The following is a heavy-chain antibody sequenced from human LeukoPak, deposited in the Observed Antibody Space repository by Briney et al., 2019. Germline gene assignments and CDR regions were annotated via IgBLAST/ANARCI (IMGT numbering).Heavy chain of an antibody. Sequence: PGESLRLSCAASGFIFGSYTMNWVRQAPGKGQEWISSISSSSTYIYYADSVEGRFTISRDNAKNSLYLQMDSLGAEDTAVYYCAKDQGTTMITSLDSWGPGTLVTVSS. D-gene: IGHD3-22*01. V-gene: IGHV3-21*01. CDR1: GFIFGSYT. J-gene: IGHJ4*02. CDR2: ISSSSTYI. CDR3: AKDQGTTMITSLDS.